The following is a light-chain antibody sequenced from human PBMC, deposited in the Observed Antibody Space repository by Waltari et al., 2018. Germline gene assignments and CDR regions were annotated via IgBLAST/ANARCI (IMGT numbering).Light chain of an antibody. CDR3: QQYGSSHPFT. CDR2: GSS. CDR1: QTVTSAY. J-gene: IGKJ2*01. V-gene: IGKV3-20*01. Sequence: EIVLTQSPGNLSLSPGDRATLSCRASQTVTSAYLAWYQQKPGQAPRLLIYGSSSRATGIPDRFSGSGSATDFTLTISRLDPEDFAMYFCQQYGSSHPFTFGQGTKLEIK.